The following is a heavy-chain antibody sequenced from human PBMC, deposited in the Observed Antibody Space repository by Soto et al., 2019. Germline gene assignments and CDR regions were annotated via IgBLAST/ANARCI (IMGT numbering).Heavy chain of an antibody. J-gene: IGHJ4*02. CDR1: RYTFTSYG. CDR2: ISAYNGNT. V-gene: IGHV1-18*04. Sequence: GASVKVSCKASRYTFTSYGISWVRQAPGQGLEWMGWISAYNGNTNYAQKLQGRVTMTTDTTTSTANMELRSPRSDDTAVYYCAIANSSKWWELLCLFDYWGQGTLVTVSS. CDR3: AIANSSKWWELLCLFDY. D-gene: IGHD1-26*01.